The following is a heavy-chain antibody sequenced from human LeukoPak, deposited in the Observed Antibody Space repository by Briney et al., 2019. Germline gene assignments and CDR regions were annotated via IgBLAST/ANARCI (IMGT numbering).Heavy chain of an antibody. CDR2: INNDGSGT. CDR3: TRGVAVSGTDY. CDR1: GSSFSSYW. Sequence: GGSLRLSCAASGSSFSSYWMHWVRQAPGKGLVWVSRINNDGSGTSYADSVKGRFIISRDNAKNTLYLQMNSLRVEDVAVYYCTRGVAVSGTDYWGQGTLVTVSS. V-gene: IGHV3-74*01. D-gene: IGHD6-19*01. J-gene: IGHJ4*02.